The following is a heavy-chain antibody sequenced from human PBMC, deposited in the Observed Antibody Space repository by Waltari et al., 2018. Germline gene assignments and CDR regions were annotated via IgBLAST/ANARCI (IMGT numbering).Heavy chain of an antibody. J-gene: IGHJ4*02. V-gene: IGHV3-9*01. D-gene: IGHD6-19*01. CDR1: GFTFDDYA. Sequence: EVQLVESGGGLVQPGRSLRLSCAASGFTFDDYAMHWVRQAPGKGLEWVSGISWNSGSIGYADSVKGRFTISRDNAKNSLYLQMNSLRAEDTALYYCATVYSSGWRPSDYFDYWGQGTLVTVSS. CDR2: ISWNSGSI. CDR3: ATVYSSGWRPSDYFDY.